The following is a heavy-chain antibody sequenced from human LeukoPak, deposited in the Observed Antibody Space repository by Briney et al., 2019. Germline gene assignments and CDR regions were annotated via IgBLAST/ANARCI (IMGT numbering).Heavy chain of an antibody. D-gene: IGHD2-2*01. CDR3: ARDYRYCSSTSCPYYYYYGMDV. J-gene: IGHJ6*02. CDR1: GYTFTGYY. V-gene: IGHV1-2*04. CDR2: INPNSGGT. Sequence: ASVKVSCKASGYTFTGYYMHWVRQAPGQGLEWMGWINPNSGGTNYAQKFQGWVTMTRDTSISTAYMELSRLRSDDTAVYYCARDYRYCSSTSCPYYYYYGMDVWGQGTTVTVSS.